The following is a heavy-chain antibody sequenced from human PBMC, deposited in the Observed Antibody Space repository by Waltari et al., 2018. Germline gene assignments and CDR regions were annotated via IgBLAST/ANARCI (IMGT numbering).Heavy chain of an antibody. Sequence: QVQLVESGGGVVQPGRSLRLSCAAPGFTFSRYALHWARQAPGKGLEWVAVISYDGSNKYYADSVKGRFTISRDNSKNTLYLQMNSLRAEDTAVYYCARGGSYYEFDYWGQGTLVTVSS. CDR2: ISYDGSNK. V-gene: IGHV3-30-3*01. CDR3: ARGGSYYEFDY. J-gene: IGHJ4*02. D-gene: IGHD1-26*01. CDR1: GFTFSRYA.